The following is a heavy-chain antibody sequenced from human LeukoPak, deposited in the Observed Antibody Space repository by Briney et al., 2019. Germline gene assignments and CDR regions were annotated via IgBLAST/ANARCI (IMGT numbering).Heavy chain of an antibody. CDR2: TYYRSTWYN. CDR3: ARRLTQYDCFDP. Sequence: SGPGLVKSSQTLSLTCAISGDSVSSNSVTWNWIRPSPSRGLEWLGRTYYRSTWYNDYAVSVRGRITVNPDTSKNQFSLHLNSVTPEDTAVYYCARRLTQYDCFDPWGQGILVTVST. CDR1: GDSVSSNSVT. J-gene: IGHJ5*02. D-gene: IGHD2-2*01. V-gene: IGHV6-1*01.